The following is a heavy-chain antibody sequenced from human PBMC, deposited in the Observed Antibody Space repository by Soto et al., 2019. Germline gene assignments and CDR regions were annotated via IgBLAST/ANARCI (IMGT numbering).Heavy chain of an antibody. Sequence: GASVKVSCKASGYNFTSYYMHWVRQAPGQGLEWMGIINPSGGSTSYAQKFQGRVTMTRFTSTSTVYMELSSLRSEDTAVYYCATSPLSSGPYDYWGQGTLVTVSS. CDR3: ATSPLSSGPYDY. CDR2: INPSGGST. J-gene: IGHJ4*02. D-gene: IGHD6-19*01. CDR1: GYNFTSYY. V-gene: IGHV1-46*01.